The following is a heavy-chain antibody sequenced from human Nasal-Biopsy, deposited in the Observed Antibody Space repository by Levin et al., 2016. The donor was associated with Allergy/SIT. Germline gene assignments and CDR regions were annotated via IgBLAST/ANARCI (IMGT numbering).Heavy chain of an antibody. CDR1: GFSLSRYD. Sequence: GGSLRLSCAASGFSLSRYDIHWVRQASGRGLEWVAAIDTAGGAFFRDSVRGRFTISRENAKNLLHLQMNDLRAGDTAVYYCARVHDGSGKYDYWGQGTLVTVSS. V-gene: IGHV3-13*04. D-gene: IGHD3-10*01. J-gene: IGHJ4*02. CDR2: IDTAGGA. CDR3: ARVHDGSGKYDY.